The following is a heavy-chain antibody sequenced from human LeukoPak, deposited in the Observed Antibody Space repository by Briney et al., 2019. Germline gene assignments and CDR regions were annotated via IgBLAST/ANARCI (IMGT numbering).Heavy chain of an antibody. Sequence: GGSLRLSCAASGFTFSSYAMSWVRQAPGKGLEWVSAISGSGGSTYYADSVKGRFTISRDNSKNTLYLQMNSLRAEDAAVYYCAKDSSSRGLSYWGQGTLVTVSS. CDR1: GFTFSSYA. D-gene: IGHD6-13*01. V-gene: IGHV3-23*01. J-gene: IGHJ4*02. CDR3: AKDSSSRGLSY. CDR2: ISGSGGST.